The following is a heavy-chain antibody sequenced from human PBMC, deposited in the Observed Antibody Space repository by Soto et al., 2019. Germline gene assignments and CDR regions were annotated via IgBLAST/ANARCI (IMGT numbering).Heavy chain of an antibody. Sequence: GASGKVSYKASEYTFTNYHMHGVRHAPGEGFESMGMINPNGGGTSYAQKFQGRVTMTRDTSTSTVHMELSSLTSEDTAVYYCARDNTHYYSPSEGYFYYGMDVWGQGTTVTVSS. D-gene: IGHD3-10*01. CDR3: ARDNTHYYSPSEGYFYYGMDV. CDR1: EYTFTNYH. J-gene: IGHJ6*02. V-gene: IGHV1-46*01. CDR2: INPNGGGT.